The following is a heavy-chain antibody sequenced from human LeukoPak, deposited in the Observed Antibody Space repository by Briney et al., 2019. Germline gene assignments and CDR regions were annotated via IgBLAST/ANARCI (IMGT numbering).Heavy chain of an antibody. CDR3: AKDPWDSSSSHFDY. CDR1: GFTVSSNY. V-gene: IGHV3-53*05. J-gene: IGHJ4*02. D-gene: IGHD6-6*01. Sequence: GGSLRLSCAASGFTVSSNYMSWVRQAPGKGLEWVSVIYSGGSTYYADSVKGRFTISRDNSKNTLYLQMNSLRAEDTAVYYCAKDPWDSSSSHFDYWGQGTLVTVSS. CDR2: IYSGGST.